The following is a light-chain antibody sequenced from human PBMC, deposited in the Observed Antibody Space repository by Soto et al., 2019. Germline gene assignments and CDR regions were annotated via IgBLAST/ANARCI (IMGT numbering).Light chain of an antibody. Sequence: EIVLTQSPGTLCLSPGERATLSCRASHSVSSSYLAWYQQKPGQAPRLLIYGASSRATGIPDRFSGSGSGTDFTLTISRLEPEDFALYYCQQYGSSPLTFGGGTKVDIK. CDR2: GAS. CDR3: QQYGSSPLT. V-gene: IGKV3-20*01. CDR1: HSVSSSY. J-gene: IGKJ4*01.